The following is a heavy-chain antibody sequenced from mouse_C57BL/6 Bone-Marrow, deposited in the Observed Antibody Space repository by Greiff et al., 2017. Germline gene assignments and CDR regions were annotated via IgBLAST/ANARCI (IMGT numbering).Heavy chain of an antibody. D-gene: IGHD2-5*01. Sequence: QVQLQQPGAELVMPGASVKLSCKASGYTFTSYWMHWVKQRPGQGLEWIGEIDPSDSYTNYNQKFKGKSTLTVDKSSSTAYMQLSSLTSEDSAVYYCARSYYSNGVYAMDYWGQGTSVTVSS. CDR3: ARSYYSNGVYAMDY. CDR1: GYTFTSYW. V-gene: IGHV1-69*01. CDR2: IDPSDSYT. J-gene: IGHJ4*01.